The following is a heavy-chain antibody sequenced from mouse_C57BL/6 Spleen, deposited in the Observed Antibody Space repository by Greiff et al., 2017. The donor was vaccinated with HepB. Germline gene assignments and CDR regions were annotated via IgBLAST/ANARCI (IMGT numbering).Heavy chain of an antibody. D-gene: IGHD2-4*01. J-gene: IGHJ3*01. Sequence: EVKVVESGGGLVKPGGSLKLSCAASGFTFSSYAMSWVRQTPEKRLEWVATISDGGSYTYYPDNVKGRFTISRDNAKNNLYLQMSHLKSEDTAMYYCARDPYDYDGWFAYWGQGTLVTVSA. CDR3: ARDPYDYDGWFAY. CDR2: ISDGGSYT. CDR1: GFTFSSYA. V-gene: IGHV5-4*01.